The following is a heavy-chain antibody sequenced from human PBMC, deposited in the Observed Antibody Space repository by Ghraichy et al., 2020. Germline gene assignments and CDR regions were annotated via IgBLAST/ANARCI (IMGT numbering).Heavy chain of an antibody. CDR3: ARVPHSYRYNWNLATGWYYYGMDV. CDR2: INPNSGGT. V-gene: IGHV1-2*02. J-gene: IGHJ6*02. Sequence: ASVKVSCKASGYTFTGYYMHWVRQAPGQGLEWMGWINPNSGGTNYAQKFQGRVTMTRDTSISTAYMELSRLRSDDTAVYYCARVPHSYRYNWNLATGWYYYGMDVWGQGTTVTVSS. D-gene: IGHD1-20*01. CDR1: GYTFTGYY.